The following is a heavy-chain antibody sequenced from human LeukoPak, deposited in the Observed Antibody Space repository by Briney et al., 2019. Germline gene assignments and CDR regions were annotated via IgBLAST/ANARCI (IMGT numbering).Heavy chain of an antibody. J-gene: IGHJ4*02. V-gene: IGHV3-48*03. Sequence: PGGSLRLSCAASGFSFSSYEMNWVRQAPGKGLEWVSYISSSSSTTYYGDSVKGRFTISRDNGKNTLYLQMNSLRVDDTAVYYCARGGVPAANDYWGQGTLVTVSS. D-gene: IGHD2-2*01. CDR3: ARGGVPAANDY. CDR2: ISSSSSTT. CDR1: GFSFSSYE.